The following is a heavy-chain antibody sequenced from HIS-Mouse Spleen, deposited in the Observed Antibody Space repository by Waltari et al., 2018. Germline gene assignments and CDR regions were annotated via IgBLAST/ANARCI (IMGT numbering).Heavy chain of an antibody. CDR1: GFTFSSYA. V-gene: IGHV3-23*01. CDR3: AQNYYGSGSYYY. CDR2: INGRGGRT. J-gene: IGHJ4*02. D-gene: IGHD3-10*01. Sequence: EVQLLESGGGLVQPGGSLRLSCAASGFTFSSYAMGWVRQAPGKGMEWVSAINGRGGRTFSADSLKGRFTISGGNSKNTLYLKMNSLRAADTAVYYCAQNYYGSGSYYYWGQGTLVTVSS.